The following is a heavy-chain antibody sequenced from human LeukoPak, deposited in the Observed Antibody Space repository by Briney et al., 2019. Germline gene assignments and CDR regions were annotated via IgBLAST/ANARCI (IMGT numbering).Heavy chain of an antibody. Sequence: GGSLRLSCAASGFTLSSYWMSWVRQAPGKGLEWVANIKQDGSEKYYVDSVKGRFTISRDNAKNSLYLQMNSLRAEDTAVYYCARASDFLYDGMDVWGQGTTVTVSS. V-gene: IGHV3-7*01. D-gene: IGHD3-3*01. CDR1: GFTLSSYW. CDR2: IKQDGSEK. CDR3: ARASDFLYDGMDV. J-gene: IGHJ6*02.